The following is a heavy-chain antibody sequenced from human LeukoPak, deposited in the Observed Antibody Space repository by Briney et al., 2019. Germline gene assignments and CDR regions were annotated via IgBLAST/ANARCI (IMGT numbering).Heavy chain of an antibody. CDR2: IYPGDSDT. CDR1: GYRFTSYW. V-gene: IGHV5-51*01. Sequence: GESLKISCKGSGYRFTSYWIGWVRQMPGKGLEWMGIIYPGDSDTRYTPSFQGQVTMSADKSINTAYLQWSSLKASDTAMYHCARRQGCTSSSCPPDYWGQGTLVTVSP. CDR3: ARRQGCTSSSCPPDY. D-gene: IGHD2-2*01. J-gene: IGHJ4*02.